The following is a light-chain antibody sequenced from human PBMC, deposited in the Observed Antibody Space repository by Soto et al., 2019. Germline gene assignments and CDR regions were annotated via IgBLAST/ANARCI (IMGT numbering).Light chain of an antibody. Sequence: EIVLTQSPATLSLSPGERATLSCRASQGVSSYLAWYQQKPGQAPRLLIYDASNSATGIPARFSGSGSGTDFTLTISSLEPEDFAVYYCQQRSNCPWTFGQGTEVEIK. J-gene: IGKJ1*01. V-gene: IGKV3-11*01. CDR2: DAS. CDR3: QQRSNCPWT. CDR1: QGVSSY.